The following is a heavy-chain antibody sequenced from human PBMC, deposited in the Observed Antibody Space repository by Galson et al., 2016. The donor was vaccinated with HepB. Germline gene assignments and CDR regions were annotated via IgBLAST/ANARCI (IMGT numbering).Heavy chain of an antibody. CDR3: AEGDNVPVAIIDF. CDR2: IYDSGTT. D-gene: IGHD6-19*01. CDR1: GGSITNYY. Sequence: LSLTCTVSGGSITNYYWTWIRQPPGKGLEWIGYIYDSGTTNYNPSLQSRGTISEDTSKSQVSLKLSSVTAADTAVYHCAEGDNVPVAIIDFWGEGTLVTVSS. J-gene: IGHJ4*02. V-gene: IGHV4-59*03.